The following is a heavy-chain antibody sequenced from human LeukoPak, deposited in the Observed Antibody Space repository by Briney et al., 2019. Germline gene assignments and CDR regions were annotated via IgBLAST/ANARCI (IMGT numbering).Heavy chain of an antibody. J-gene: IGHJ5*02. CDR1: GYIFTSYS. CDR2: INPNGGST. CDR3: ARGGSWFDP. Sequence: GASVKVSCKASGYIFTSYSMHWVRQAPGQGLEWMGIINPNGGSTRYAQKFQGRVTMTRDMSTSTVYMELSSLRSEDTAVYYCARGGSWFDPWGQGTLVTVSS. V-gene: IGHV1-46*01. D-gene: IGHD3-16*01.